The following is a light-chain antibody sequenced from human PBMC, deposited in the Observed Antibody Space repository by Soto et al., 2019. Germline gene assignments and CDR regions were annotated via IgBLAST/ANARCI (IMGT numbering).Light chain of an antibody. CDR1: QSVLYSSNNKNY. J-gene: IGKJ3*01. Sequence: DIVMTQSPDSLAVSLGERATINCKSSQSVLYSSNNKNYLAWYQQKPGQPPKLLIYWASTREAGVPDRFSGSGSGTDFTLTISSLQAEDVAVYYCQQYYDTPLTFGPGTQVDFK. CDR2: WAS. V-gene: IGKV4-1*01. CDR3: QQYYDTPLT.